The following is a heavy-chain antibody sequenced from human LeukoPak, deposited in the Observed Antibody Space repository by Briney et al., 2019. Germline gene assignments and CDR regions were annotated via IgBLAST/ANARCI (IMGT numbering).Heavy chain of an antibody. D-gene: IGHD6-19*01. J-gene: IGHJ4*02. CDR1: GFTFRSYA. CDR2: ISSSGDNV. V-gene: IGHV3-23*01. Sequence: LSGGSLRLSCAASGFTFRSYAMSWVRQAPGKGLEWVSGISSSGDNVKYANSVKGRFSISRDDSKNTLFLDMSNLRVEDTALYYCARDLSAAFDFWGQGVLVTVSS. CDR3: ARDLSAAFDF.